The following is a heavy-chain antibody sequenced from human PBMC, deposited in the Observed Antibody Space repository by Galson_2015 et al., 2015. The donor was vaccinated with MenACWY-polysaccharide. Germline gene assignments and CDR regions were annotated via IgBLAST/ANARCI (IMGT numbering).Heavy chain of an antibody. CDR2: IYPGDSDT. Sequence: SGAEVKKAGESLKISCKGSGYSFPSYWIGWVRQMPGKGLEWMGIIYPGDSDTRYSPSFQGQVTISADKSISTAYLQWSSLKASDTAMYYCARPRGKYSIGWYYFDYWGQGTLVTVSS. CDR3: ARPRGKYSIGWYYFDY. J-gene: IGHJ4*02. V-gene: IGHV5-51*01. CDR1: GYSFPSYW. D-gene: IGHD6-19*01.